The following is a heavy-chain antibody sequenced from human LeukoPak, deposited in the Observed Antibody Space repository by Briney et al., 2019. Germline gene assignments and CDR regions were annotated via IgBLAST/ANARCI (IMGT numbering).Heavy chain of an antibody. Sequence: ASVKVSCKASGYTFTGYYMHWVRRAPGQGLEWMGWINPNSGGTNYAQKFQGRVTMTRDTSISTAYMELSRLRSDDTAVYYCARGSIAAAGPFDYWGQGTLVTVSS. D-gene: IGHD6-13*01. V-gene: IGHV1-2*02. CDR2: INPNSGGT. J-gene: IGHJ4*02. CDR3: ARGSIAAAGPFDY. CDR1: GYTFTGYY.